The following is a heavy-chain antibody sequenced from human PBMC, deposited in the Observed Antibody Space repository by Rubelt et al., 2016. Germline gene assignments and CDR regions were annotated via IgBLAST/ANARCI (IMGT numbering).Heavy chain of an antibody. CDR2: LNPNSGGT. D-gene: IGHD2-2*01. V-gene: IGHV1-2*02. Sequence: WVRQAPGQGLEWMGWLNPNSGGTNYAQKFQGRVTMTRDTSISTAYLELSRLRSDDTAAYYCATHLVPAQIRSRYYYYYMDVWGKGTTVTVSS. J-gene: IGHJ6*03. CDR3: ATHLVPAQIRSRYYYYYMDV.